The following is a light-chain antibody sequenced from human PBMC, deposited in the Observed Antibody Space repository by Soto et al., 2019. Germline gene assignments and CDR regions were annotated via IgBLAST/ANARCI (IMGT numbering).Light chain of an antibody. CDR3: QQRSNWPLT. V-gene: IGKV3-11*01. Sequence: EIVLTQSPATLSLSAGESATLSCRASQSVSSYLAWYQQKPGQAPRLLIYDASNRATGIPARFSGSGSGTDFTLTISRLEPEDFAVYYCQQRSNWPLTFGGGTNVEIK. CDR2: DAS. J-gene: IGKJ4*01. CDR1: QSVSSY.